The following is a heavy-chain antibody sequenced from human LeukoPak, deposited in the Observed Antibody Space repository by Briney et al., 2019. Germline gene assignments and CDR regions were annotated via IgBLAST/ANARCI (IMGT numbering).Heavy chain of an antibody. V-gene: IGHV4-59*08. D-gene: IGHD3-22*01. Sequence: PSQTPSLTCTGPGGSISSYYWSWIRQPPGKGLEGSGYIYYSGSTNYNPSLKSRVTLSVDTSKNQFSLKLSSVTAVDTAVYYCARHASRALSGYPFDYWGQGTLVTVSS. CDR2: IYYSGST. CDR1: GGSISSYY. J-gene: IGHJ4*02. CDR3: ARHASRALSGYPFDY.